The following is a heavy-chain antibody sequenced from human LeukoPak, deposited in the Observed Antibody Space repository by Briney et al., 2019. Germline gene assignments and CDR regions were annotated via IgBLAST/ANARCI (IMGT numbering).Heavy chain of an antibody. J-gene: IGHJ5*02. CDR1: GFTLSSYW. D-gene: IGHD2-2*03. Sequence: GGSLRLSCAASGFTLSSYWMSWVRQAPGKGREGVANIKQEGSEKYYVDSVKGRFTISRDNAKNSLYLQMNSLSAEDTAVYYCARAWDGYCSSTSCQRAYDISFGGFDPWGQGTLVTVSS. V-gene: IGHV3-7*01. CDR3: ARAWDGYCSSTSCQRAYDISFGGFDP. CDR2: IKQEGSEK.